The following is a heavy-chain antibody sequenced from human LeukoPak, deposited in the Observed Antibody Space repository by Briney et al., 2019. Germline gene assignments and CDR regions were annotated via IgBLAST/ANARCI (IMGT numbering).Heavy chain of an antibody. CDR2: ISGSGGST. CDR1: GFTFSSYA. Sequence: PGGSLRLSCAASGFTFSSYAMSWVRQAPGKGLEWVSAISGSGGSTYYADSVKGRFTISRDNSKNTLYLQMNSLRAEDTAVYYCASQTGYSSGWYPSPFDYWGQGTLVTVSS. J-gene: IGHJ4*02. CDR3: ASQTGYSSGWYPSPFDY. V-gene: IGHV3-23*01. D-gene: IGHD6-19*01.